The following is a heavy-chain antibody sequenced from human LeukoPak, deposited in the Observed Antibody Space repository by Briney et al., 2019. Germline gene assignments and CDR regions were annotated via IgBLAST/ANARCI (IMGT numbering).Heavy chain of an antibody. CDR2: INPNSGGT. Sequence: GASVKVSCKASGYTFTGYYMHWVRQAPGQGLEWMGWINPNSGGTNYAQKFQGRVTMTRDTSISTAYMELSRLRSDDTAVYYCARAVPGCMLCYYFDYWGQGTLVTVSS. J-gene: IGHJ4*02. D-gene: IGHD2-8*01. CDR3: ARAVPGCMLCYYFDY. V-gene: IGHV1-2*02. CDR1: GYTFTGYY.